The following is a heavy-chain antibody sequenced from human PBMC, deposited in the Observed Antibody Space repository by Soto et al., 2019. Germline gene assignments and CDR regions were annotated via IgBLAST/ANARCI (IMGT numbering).Heavy chain of an antibody. D-gene: IGHD4-17*01. J-gene: IGHJ6*02. CDR2: ISYDGSNK. CDR3: ARDQGCGDYEGPMDV. CDR1: GFTFSSYA. Sequence: QVQLVESGGGVVQPGRSLRLSCAASGFTFSSYAMHWVRQAPGKGLEWVAVISYDGSNKYYADSVKGRFTISRDNSKNTLYLQMNSLRAEDTAVYYCARDQGCGDYEGPMDVWGQGTTVTVSS. V-gene: IGHV3-30-3*01.